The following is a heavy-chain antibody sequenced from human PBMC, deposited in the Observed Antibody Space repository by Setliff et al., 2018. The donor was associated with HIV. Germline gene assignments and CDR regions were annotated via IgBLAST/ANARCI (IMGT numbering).Heavy chain of an antibody. Sequence: PGGSLRLSCVASGFSVSDYWMIWVRQAPGKGLEWLANINQDGSEQNSADSRKGRFSVSKDNAKNSLSLQMNSLRAEDTAVYYCARGGAIGVSVGATWGQGTLVTVSS. CDR3: ARGGAIGVSVGAT. V-gene: IGHV3-7*01. CDR2: INQDGSEQ. J-gene: IGHJ5*02. D-gene: IGHD2-15*01. CDR1: GFSVSDYW.